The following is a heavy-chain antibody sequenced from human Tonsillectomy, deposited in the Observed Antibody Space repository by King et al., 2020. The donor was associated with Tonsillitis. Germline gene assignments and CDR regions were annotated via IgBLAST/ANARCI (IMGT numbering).Heavy chain of an antibody. Sequence: VQLVESGGGLVKPGGSLRLSCAASGFTFNTYNMNWFRQAPGKGLEWVSSISSSSTKIYYADSLKDRFTISRDNSKNSLYLQMDSLRAGDTAVYYCAVGIWFGYLFFDYWGQGTLVTVSS. CDR3: AVGIWFGYLFFDY. V-gene: IGHV3-21*01. CDR2: ISSSSTKI. CDR1: GFTFNTYN. J-gene: IGHJ4*02. D-gene: IGHD3-10*01.